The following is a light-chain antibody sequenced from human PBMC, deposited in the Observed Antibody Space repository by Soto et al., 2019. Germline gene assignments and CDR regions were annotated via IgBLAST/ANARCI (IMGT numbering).Light chain of an antibody. V-gene: IGLV2-8*01. CDR1: SSDVGGYNY. CDR2: EVN. CDR3: TSYAGGNNV. Sequence: QSVLTQPPFASGSPGQSVTISCTGTSSDVGGYNYVSWYQQHPGKVPKLMVYEVNKRPSGVPDRFSGSKSGNTASLTVAGLQAEDEADYYCTSYAGGNNVFGTGTKVTV. J-gene: IGLJ1*01.